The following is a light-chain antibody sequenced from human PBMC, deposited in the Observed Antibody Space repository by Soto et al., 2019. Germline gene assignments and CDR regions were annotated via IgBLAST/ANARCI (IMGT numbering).Light chain of an antibody. CDR3: QQYRDSLGT. V-gene: IGKV3-20*01. J-gene: IGKJ1*01. CDR2: GAS. CDR1: QSVISTY. Sequence: EIVLTQSPGTLSLSPGERATLSCRASQSVISTYLAWYQQKPGQAPRLLFYGASSRATGIPDRFSGSGSGTDFTLTISRLEPEDFAVYYCQQYRDSLGTFGQGTKVEIK.